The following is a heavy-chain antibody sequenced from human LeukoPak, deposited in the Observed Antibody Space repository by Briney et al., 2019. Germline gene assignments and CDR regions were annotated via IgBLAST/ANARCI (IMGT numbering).Heavy chain of an antibody. CDR1: GFTFDDYA. Sequence: GGSLRLSCAAPGFTFDDYAMHWVRQAPGKGLEWVSGISWNSGSIGYADSVKGRFTISRDNAKNSLYLQMSSLRAEDMALYYCAKDITTVTTNAFDIWGQGTMVTVSS. V-gene: IGHV3-9*03. CDR2: ISWNSGSI. D-gene: IGHD4-17*01. CDR3: AKDITTVTTNAFDI. J-gene: IGHJ3*02.